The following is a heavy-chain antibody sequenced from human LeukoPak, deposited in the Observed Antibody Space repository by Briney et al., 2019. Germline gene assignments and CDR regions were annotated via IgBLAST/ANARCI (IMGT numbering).Heavy chain of an antibody. CDR1: GGSFSGYY. V-gene: IGHV4-34*01. D-gene: IGHD1-1*01. CDR2: INHSGST. Sequence: SETLSLTCAVYGGSFSGYYWSWIRQPPGKGLEWIGEINHSGSTNYNPSLKSRVTISVDTSKNQFSLKLSSVIAADMAVYYCARISRHPYYYGMDVWGQGTTVTVSS. CDR3: ARISRHPYYYGMDV. J-gene: IGHJ6*02.